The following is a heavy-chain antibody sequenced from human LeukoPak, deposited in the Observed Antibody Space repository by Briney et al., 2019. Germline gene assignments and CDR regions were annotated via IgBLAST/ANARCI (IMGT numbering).Heavy chain of an antibody. D-gene: IGHD3-16*01. J-gene: IGHJ5*02. CDR2: ISSSSSYT. V-gene: IGHV3-11*05. CDR3: ARDLGLGWFDP. Sequence: GGSLRLSCAASGFTFSDYYMSWIRQAPGKGLEWVSYISSSSSYTNYADSVKGRFTISRDNAKNSLYLQMNSLRAEDTAVYYCARDLGLGWFDPWGQGTLVTVSS. CDR1: GFTFSDYY.